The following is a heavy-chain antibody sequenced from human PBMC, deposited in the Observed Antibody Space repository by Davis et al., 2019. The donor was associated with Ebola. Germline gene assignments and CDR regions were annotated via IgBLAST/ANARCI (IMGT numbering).Heavy chain of an antibody. CDR2: ISAYNGNT. CDR1: GYTFTSYG. D-gene: IGHD1-26*01. J-gene: IGHJ5*02. CDR3: ARDILVGTTSS. Sequence: ASVKVSCKASGYTFTSYGISWVRQAPGQGLEWMGWISAYNGNTNYAQKLQGRVTMTTDTSTSTAYMELRSLGSDDTAVYYRARDILVGTTSSWGQGTLVTVSS. V-gene: IGHV1-18*04.